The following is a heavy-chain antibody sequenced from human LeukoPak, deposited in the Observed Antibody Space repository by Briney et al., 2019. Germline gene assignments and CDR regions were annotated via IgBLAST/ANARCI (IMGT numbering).Heavy chain of an antibody. Sequence: GGSLRLSCAASGFTVSSNYMSWVRQAPGKGLEWVSAISGSGGSTYYADSVKGRFTISKDNSKNTLYLLMSSLRPEDTAVYYCAKHADSSGRPRAGFDHWGQGTLVTVSS. V-gene: IGHV3-23*01. CDR2: ISGSGGST. CDR1: GFTVSSNY. CDR3: AKHADSSGRPRAGFDH. D-gene: IGHD3-22*01. J-gene: IGHJ4*02.